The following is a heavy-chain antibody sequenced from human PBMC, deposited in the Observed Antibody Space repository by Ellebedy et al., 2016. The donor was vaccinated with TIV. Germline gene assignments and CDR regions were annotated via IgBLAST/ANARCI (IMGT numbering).Heavy chain of an antibody. CDR1: GGSFSGYY. D-gene: IGHD1-1*01. V-gene: IGHV4-34*01. Sequence: SETLSLTCAVYGGSFSGYYWSWIRQPPGKGLEWIGEINHSGSTNYNPSLKSRVTISVDTSKNQFSLKLSSVTAADTAVYYCARVHCSITTCDYYYMDVWGKGTTVTVSS. J-gene: IGHJ6*03. CDR2: INHSGST. CDR3: ARVHCSITTCDYYYMDV.